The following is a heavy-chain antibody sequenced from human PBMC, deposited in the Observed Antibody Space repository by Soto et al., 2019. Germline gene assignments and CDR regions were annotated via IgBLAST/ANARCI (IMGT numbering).Heavy chain of an antibody. CDR2: ISYDRSNK. CDR1: GFTFNTYG. CDR3: GGGGGRDIDY. J-gene: IGHJ4*02. V-gene: IGHV3-30*03. Sequence: QVQLMESGGGVVQPGKSLRLSCAASGFTFNTYGMHWVRQAPGKGLEWVAVISYDRSNKYYADSVKGRFTISRDNSKNTLYLQMNSLSAEDTAVYYCGGGGGRDIDYWGQGTLVTVSS. D-gene: IGHD3-16*01.